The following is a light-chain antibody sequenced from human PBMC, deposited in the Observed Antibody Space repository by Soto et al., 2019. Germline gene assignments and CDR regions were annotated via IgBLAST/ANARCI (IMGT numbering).Light chain of an antibody. Sequence: LTQPASVSGSPGQSITISCTGTSSDVGGHNYVSWYQQHPGKAPKFMIFEVSNRPSGVSNRFSGSKSGKTASLTISGLQAEDEADYYCSSYTSTNTWVFGGGTQLTAL. V-gene: IGLV2-14*01. CDR2: EVS. J-gene: IGLJ3*02. CDR1: SSDVGGHNY. CDR3: SSYTSTNTWV.